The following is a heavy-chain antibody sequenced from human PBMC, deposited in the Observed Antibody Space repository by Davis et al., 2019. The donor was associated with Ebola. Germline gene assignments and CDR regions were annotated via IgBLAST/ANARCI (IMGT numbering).Heavy chain of an antibody. J-gene: IGHJ4*02. CDR1: GGSISSNYW. CDR2: VYHSEST. V-gene: IGHV4-4*02. CDR3: ARADYTGYFDH. D-gene: IGHD3-16*01. Sequence: MPSETLSLTCAVSGGSISSNYWWTWVRQPPGKGLEWIGEVYHSESTNYNPSLKSRVTISVDTSNNQFSLSLNSVTAADTAVYYCARADYTGYFDHWGQGTVVTVSP.